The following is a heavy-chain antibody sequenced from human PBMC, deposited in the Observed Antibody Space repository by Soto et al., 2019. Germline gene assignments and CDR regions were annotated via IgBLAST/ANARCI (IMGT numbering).Heavy chain of an antibody. CDR3: ASIEMASIK. CDR1: GASIRSGGYY. J-gene: IGHJ4*02. V-gene: IGHV4-31*03. Sequence: TLSLTCSVSGASIRSGGYYWSWLRQSPGKGLEWIGHIYYTGSTFYSPSLKSRLTISLDTSKNQFSLDLRSVTAADTAMYYCASIEMASIKWGRGTLVTVSS. CDR2: IYYTGST.